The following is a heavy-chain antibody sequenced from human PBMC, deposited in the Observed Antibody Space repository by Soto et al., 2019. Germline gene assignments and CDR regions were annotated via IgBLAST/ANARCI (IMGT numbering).Heavy chain of an antibody. CDR1: GYTFTSYA. D-gene: IGHD2-15*01. CDR3: ARDLYDCSGGSCYYYYYYMDV. CDR2: INAGNGNT. J-gene: IGHJ6*03. V-gene: IGHV1-3*01. Sequence: ASVKVSCKASGYTFTSYAMHWVRQAPGQRLEWMGWINAGNGNTKYSQKFQGRVTITRDTSASTAYMELSSLRSEDTAVYYCARDLYDCSGGSCYYYYYYMDVWGKGITVTVSS.